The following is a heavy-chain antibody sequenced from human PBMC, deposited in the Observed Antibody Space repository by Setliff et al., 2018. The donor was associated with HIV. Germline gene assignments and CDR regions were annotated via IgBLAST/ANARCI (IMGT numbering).Heavy chain of an antibody. D-gene: IGHD6-13*01. J-gene: IGHJ4*02. Sequence: ASVKVSCKASGYTFTSYGTIWVRQAPGQGLEWMGWISAYNGNTNYAQKVQGRVTMTTDTSTSTAYMELRSLRSDDTAVYYCAREVLGGSSWYRFYFDYWGRGTLVTVSS. V-gene: IGHV1-18*01. CDR1: GYTFTSYG. CDR2: ISAYNGNT. CDR3: AREVLGGSSWYRFYFDY.